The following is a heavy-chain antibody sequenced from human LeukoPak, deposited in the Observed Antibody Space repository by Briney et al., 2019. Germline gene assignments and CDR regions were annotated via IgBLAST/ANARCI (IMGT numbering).Heavy chain of an antibody. J-gene: IGHJ4*02. D-gene: IGHD3-22*01. CDR2: ISYDGSNK. CDR3: ARDTYYYDSSGYSNIDY. V-gene: IGHV3-30*04. CDR1: GFTFSSYA. Sequence: GGSPRLSCAASGFTFSSYAMHWVRQAPGKGLEWVAVISYDGSNKYYADSVKGRFTISRDNSKNTLYLQMNSLRAEDTAVYYCARDTYYYDSSGYSNIDYWGQGTLVTVSS.